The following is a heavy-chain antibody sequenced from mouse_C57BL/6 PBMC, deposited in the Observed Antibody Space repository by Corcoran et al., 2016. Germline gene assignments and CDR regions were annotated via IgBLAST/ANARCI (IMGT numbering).Heavy chain of an antibody. Sequence: EVQLQQCGPELVKTGASVKIFGKASGYTFTDYYMNWVKQSHGKSIEWIGDINPNNGGTSYNQKFKGKATLTVDKSSSTANMELLSLTSEDSAVYYCASLGTYYGSSYGYVDVWGTGTTVTVSS. J-gene: IGHJ1*03. V-gene: IGHV1-26*01. CDR3: ASLGTYYGSSYGYVDV. D-gene: IGHD1-1*01. CDR2: INPNNGGT. CDR1: GYTFTDYY.